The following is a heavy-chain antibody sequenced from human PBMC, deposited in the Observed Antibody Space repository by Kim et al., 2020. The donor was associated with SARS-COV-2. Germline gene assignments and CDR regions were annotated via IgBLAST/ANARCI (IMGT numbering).Heavy chain of an antibody. D-gene: IGHD6-13*01. CDR2: ISYDGSNK. CDR3: AKVRLRSEELVPLDY. Sequence: GGSLRLSCAASGFTFSGYGMHWVRQAPGKGLEWVAVISYDGSNKYYADSVKGRFTISRDNSKNTLYLQMNSLRAEDTAVYYCAKVRLRSEELVPLDYWGQGTQVTVSS. J-gene: IGHJ4*02. CDR1: GFTFSGYG. V-gene: IGHV3-30*18.